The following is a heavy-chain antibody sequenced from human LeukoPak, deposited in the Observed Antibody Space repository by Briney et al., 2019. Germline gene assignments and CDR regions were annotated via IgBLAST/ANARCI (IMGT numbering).Heavy chain of an antibody. CDR3: ARDIPEGESGNYYFDY. V-gene: IGHV1-18*01. CDR2: ISAYNGNT. Sequence: AAVKVSCKAPGYTFTSYGTSWVRQAPGQGLEWMGWISAYNGNTNYAQKLQGRVTMTTDTSSSTAYMELRSLRSDDTAVYYCARDIPEGESGNYYFDYWGQGTLVTVSS. J-gene: IGHJ4*02. D-gene: IGHD1-26*01. CDR1: GYTFTSYG.